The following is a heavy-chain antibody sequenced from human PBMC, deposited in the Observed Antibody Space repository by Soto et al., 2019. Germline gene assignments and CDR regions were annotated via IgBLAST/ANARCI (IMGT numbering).Heavy chain of an antibody. CDR1: GYIFTTSP. V-gene: IGHV1-3*04. D-gene: IGHD3-16*01. CDR2: IHTGNGDT. CDR3: EREGGIP. Sequence: ASVKVSCKASGYIFTTSPLNWFRQAPGHRPEWMGWIHTGNGDTKYSQKFQGRLTLTRDTSASTGYMELSSLRSEDTAVYFCEREGGIPWGHGTLVTSPQ. J-gene: IGHJ5*02.